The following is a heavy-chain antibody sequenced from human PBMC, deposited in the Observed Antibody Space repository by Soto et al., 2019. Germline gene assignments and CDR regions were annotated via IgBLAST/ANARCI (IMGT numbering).Heavy chain of an antibody. D-gene: IGHD4-4*01. CDR1: GGSFTSADFY. J-gene: IGHJ4*02. V-gene: IGHV4-30-4*01. CDR2: IYYSGST. Sequence: SETLSLTCTVSGGSFTSADFYWSWLRQPPGKGLEWIGYIYYSGSTYYNPSLKSRVTISADTSKNQFSLNLSSVTAADTAVYYCARAGRGGNYFFDYWGQGTLVTVYS. CDR3: ARAGRGGNYFFDY.